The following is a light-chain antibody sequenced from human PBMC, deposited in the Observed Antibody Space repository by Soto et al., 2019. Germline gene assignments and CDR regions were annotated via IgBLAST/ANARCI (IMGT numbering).Light chain of an antibody. J-gene: IGKJ4*01. V-gene: IGKV3-15*01. CDR2: DAS. CDR3: QQYNNWPPFT. CDR1: QSVGSN. Sequence: EIGMTQSPGTLSVSPGERATLSCRATQSVGSNLAWYQHKPGQAPRLLIYDASTRATGVPARFSGSGSGTDFTLTISSLRSEYVAVDHCQQYNNWPPFTFGGGTKVEIK.